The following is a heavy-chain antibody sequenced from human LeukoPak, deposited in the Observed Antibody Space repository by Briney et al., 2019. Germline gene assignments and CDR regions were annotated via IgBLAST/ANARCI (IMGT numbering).Heavy chain of an antibody. Sequence: GGSLRLSCAPSGFTFSRHGMHWVRQAPGKGLEWVAIISNDGSRKYYAHSVEGRFTISRDNSKNTLYLQMDSLRAEDTAVYYCARDRAWNYFDYWGQGTLVTISS. J-gene: IGHJ4*02. CDR1: GFTFSRHG. CDR2: ISNDGSRK. CDR3: ARDRAWNYFDY. V-gene: IGHV3-30*03. D-gene: IGHD3-3*01.